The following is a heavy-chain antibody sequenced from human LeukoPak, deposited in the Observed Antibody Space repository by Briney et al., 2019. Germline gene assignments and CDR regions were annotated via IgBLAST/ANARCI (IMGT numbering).Heavy chain of an antibody. CDR1: GYTFTGYY. Sequence: ASVKISCKASGYTFTGYYMHWVRQAPGQGLEWMGWINPNSGGTNYAQKFQGRVTMTRDTSISTAYMELSRLRSDDTAVYYCARDGNRIAAAGTTPVDYYYYYMDVWGKGTTVTVSS. V-gene: IGHV1-2*02. CDR3: ARDGNRIAAAGTTPVDYYYYYMDV. CDR2: INPNSGGT. J-gene: IGHJ6*03. D-gene: IGHD6-13*01.